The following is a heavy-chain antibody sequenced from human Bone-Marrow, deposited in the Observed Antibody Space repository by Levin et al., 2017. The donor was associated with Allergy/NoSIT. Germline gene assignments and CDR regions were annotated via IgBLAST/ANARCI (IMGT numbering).Heavy chain of an antibody. Sequence: SETLSLTCAVSGGSISSGGYSWSWIRQPPGKGLEWIGYIYHSGSTYYNPSLKSRVTISVDRSKNQFSLKLSSVTAADTAVYYCARASGYCSSTSCYDPFYDYYMDGWGKGTTVTVSS. CDR1: GGSISSGGYS. V-gene: IGHV4-30-2*01. CDR2: IYHSGST. CDR3: ARASGYCSSTSCYDPFYDYYMDG. D-gene: IGHD2-2*03. J-gene: IGHJ6*03.